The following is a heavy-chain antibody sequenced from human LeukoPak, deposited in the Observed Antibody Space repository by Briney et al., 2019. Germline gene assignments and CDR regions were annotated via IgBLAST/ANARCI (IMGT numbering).Heavy chain of an antibody. D-gene: IGHD3-22*01. CDR2: INSDGSST. V-gene: IGHV3-74*01. Sequence: TGGSLRLSCAASGFTFSSYWMHWVRQAPGKGLVWVSRINSDGSSTSYADSVKGRFTISRDNAKNTLYLQMNSLRAEDTAVYYCAREGAGSGYYYFDYWGQGTLVTVSS. CDR3: AREGAGSGYYYFDY. J-gene: IGHJ4*02. CDR1: GFTFSSYW.